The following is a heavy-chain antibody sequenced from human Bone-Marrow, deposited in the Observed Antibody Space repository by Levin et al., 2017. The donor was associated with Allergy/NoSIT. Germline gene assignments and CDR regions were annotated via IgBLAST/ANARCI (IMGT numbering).Heavy chain of an antibody. CDR1: GILFSSYD. Sequence: GGSLRLSCAASGILFSSYDMNWVRQAPGKGLEWVSSISAGGNYIYYADSVKGRFTISRDNAKNSLFLQMNSLRAEDTAVYYCASGAMYHYDRSAFDYFYYAMDVWGQGTTVTVSS. CDR3: ASGAMYHYDRSAFDYFYYAMDV. V-gene: IGHV3-21*01. D-gene: IGHD3-22*01. CDR2: ISAGGNYI. J-gene: IGHJ6*02.